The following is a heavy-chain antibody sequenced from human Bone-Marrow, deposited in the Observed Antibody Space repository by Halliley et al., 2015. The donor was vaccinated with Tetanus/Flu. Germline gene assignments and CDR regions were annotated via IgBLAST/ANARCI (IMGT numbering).Heavy chain of an antibody. CDR2: ISYSGSA. CDR3: VRGPTVTARGNWFDP. CDR1: GGSISSGNFY. Sequence: TLSLTCTVSGGSISSGNFYWSWIRQHPGKGLEWIGYISYSGSAYSKPSLESRVSISLDTSKNQFSLKMNSVTAADTAVYYCVRGPTVTARGNWFDPWGQGTLVIVSS. J-gene: IGHJ5*02. V-gene: IGHV4-31*03. D-gene: IGHD4-17*01.